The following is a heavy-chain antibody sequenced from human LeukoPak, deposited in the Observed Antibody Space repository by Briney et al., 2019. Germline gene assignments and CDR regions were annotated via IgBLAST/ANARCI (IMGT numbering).Heavy chain of an antibody. D-gene: IGHD6-19*01. CDR3: AKYNIGWNFGS. Sequence: GGSLRLSCTASGLTLSTAWMSWVRQAPGKGLEWVGRIKSKTEGGTTDYAAPVKGRFTISIDDSKNTLYLRMNSLTTGDTAVYYCAKYNIGWNFGSWGQGTLVTVSS. V-gene: IGHV3-15*01. CDR1: GLTLSTAW. CDR2: IKSKTEGGTT. J-gene: IGHJ4*02.